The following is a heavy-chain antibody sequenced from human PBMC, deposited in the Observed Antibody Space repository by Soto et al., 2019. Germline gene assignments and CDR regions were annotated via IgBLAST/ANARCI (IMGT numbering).Heavy chain of an antibody. CDR1: GFTFSSFA. Sequence: EVQLLESGGGLVQPGGSLRLSCAVSGFTFSSFAMIWVRQAPGKGLEWVSVMSSRGGTTYYADCVKGRFTISSDNSKNTLYLQMNSLRAEDTAVYYCARDYSYACDYWGQGTLGTVSS. CDR2: MSSRGGTT. J-gene: IGHJ4*02. D-gene: IGHD3-16*01. V-gene: IGHV3-23*01. CDR3: ARDYSYACDY.